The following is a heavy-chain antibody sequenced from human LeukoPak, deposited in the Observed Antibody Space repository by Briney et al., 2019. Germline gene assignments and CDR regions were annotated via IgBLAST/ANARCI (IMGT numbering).Heavy chain of an antibody. Sequence: SQTLSLTCTVSGGSISSGGYYWSWIRQHPGKGLEWIGYIYYSGSTYYNPSLKSRVTISVDTSKNQFSLKLSSVTAADTAVYYCARHYRGTVALYYFDYWGQGTLVTVSS. CDR2: IYYSGST. CDR3: ARHYRGTVALYYFDY. J-gene: IGHJ4*02. D-gene: IGHD4-23*01. CDR1: GGSISSGGYY. V-gene: IGHV4-31*03.